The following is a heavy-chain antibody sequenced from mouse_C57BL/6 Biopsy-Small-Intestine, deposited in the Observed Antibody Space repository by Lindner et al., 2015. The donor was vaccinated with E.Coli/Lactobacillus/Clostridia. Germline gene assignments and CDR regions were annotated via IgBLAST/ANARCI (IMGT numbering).Heavy chain of an antibody. CDR1: GYVFSSYW. J-gene: IGHJ3*01. D-gene: IGHD3-2*02. V-gene: IGHV1-80*01. CDR3: VRGGSSGTGFAY. Sequence: VQLQESGAELVKPGASVKISCKASGYVFSSYWMNWVKQRPGKGPEWIGQIYPGNGNINFNGKFKGKATLTADKSSRTVYMQLSSLTSEGSAVYFCVRGGSSGTGFAYWGQGTLVAVSA. CDR2: IYPGNGNI.